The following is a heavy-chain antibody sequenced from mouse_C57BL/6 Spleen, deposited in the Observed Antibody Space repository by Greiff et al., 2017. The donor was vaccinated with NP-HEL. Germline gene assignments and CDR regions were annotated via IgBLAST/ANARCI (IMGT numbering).Heavy chain of an antibody. J-gene: IGHJ2*01. CDR3: ARGYGNNYFDY. V-gene: IGHV1-82*01. CDR2: IYPGDGDT. D-gene: IGHD2-10*02. Sequence: VQLQQSGPELVKPGASVKISCKASGYAFSSSWMNWVKQRPGKGLEWIGRIYPGDGDTNYNGKFKGKATLTADKSSSTAYMQLSSLTSKDSAVYFCARGYGNNYFDYWGQGTTLTVSS. CDR1: GYAFSSSW.